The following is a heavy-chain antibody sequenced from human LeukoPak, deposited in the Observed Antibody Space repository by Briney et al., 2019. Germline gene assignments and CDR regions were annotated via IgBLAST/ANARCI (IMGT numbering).Heavy chain of an antibody. CDR3: ARESATYFDY. J-gene: IGHJ4*02. V-gene: IGHV6-1*01. CDR1: GDSVSGNRAT. Sequence: SQTLSLTCAISGDSVSGNRATWNWLRQSPSRGLEWLGRTYYRSKWYNDYAVSVKSRITINPDTSKNQFSLQLNSVTPEDTAVYYCARESATYFDYWGQGTLVTVSS. CDR2: TYYRSKWYN.